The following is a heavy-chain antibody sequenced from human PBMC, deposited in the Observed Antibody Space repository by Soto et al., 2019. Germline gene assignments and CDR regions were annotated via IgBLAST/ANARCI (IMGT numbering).Heavy chain of an antibody. J-gene: IGHJ6*02. V-gene: IGHV3-30*04. CDR2: ISYDGSNK. CDR3: ARDVISSYYGMDV. Sequence: QVQLVESGGGVVQPGRSLRLSCAASGFTFSSYTMHWVRKAPGKGLEWVAVISYDGSNKYYADSVKGRFTISRDNSKNTLYLQMNSLRAEDTAVYHCARDVISSYYGMDVWGQGTTVTVSS. CDR1: GFTFSSYT. D-gene: IGHD2-21*01.